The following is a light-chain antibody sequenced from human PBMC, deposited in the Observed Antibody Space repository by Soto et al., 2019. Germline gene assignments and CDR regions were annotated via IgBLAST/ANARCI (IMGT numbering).Light chain of an antibody. CDR3: QQYLTTPHP. CDR1: KSGLYSRNSKNY. J-gene: IGKJ2*01. Sequence: DIVMTQSPDSLAVSLGERATINCKSSKSGLYSRNSKNYLAWYQQKPGQPPNLLIYWASTRYYGVPERFRGSGSGTDCTLTISIVQAEYVAVYFCQQYLTTPHPFGQGTKLQIK. V-gene: IGKV4-1*01. CDR2: WAS.